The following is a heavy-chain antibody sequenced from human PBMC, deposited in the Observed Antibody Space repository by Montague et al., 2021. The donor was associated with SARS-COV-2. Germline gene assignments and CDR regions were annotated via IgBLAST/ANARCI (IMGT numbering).Heavy chain of an antibody. D-gene: IGHD1-26*01. CDR1: GGSFSNKY. Sequence: SETLSLTCAVYGGSFSNKYWTWIRQPPGKGLEWIGEINHTGSTNYKPSLKRRVTISVDTSKNQFSLKVSFVTAADTAVYYCARGLMSGSYYLGLDYWGQGTLVTVSS. J-gene: IGHJ4*02. CDR2: INHTGST. V-gene: IGHV4-34*01. CDR3: ARGLMSGSYYLGLDY.